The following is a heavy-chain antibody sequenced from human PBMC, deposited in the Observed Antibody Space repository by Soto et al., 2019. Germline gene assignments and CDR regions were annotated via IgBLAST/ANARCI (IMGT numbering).Heavy chain of an antibody. CDR1: GGSISSYH. Sequence: QVQLQESGPGLVKPSETLSLTCSVSGGSISSYHWSWIRQPPGKVLEWIGYVYYSGSTSYNPSLKSRVIMSVYTSKNEYSLKLSSVTAADTAVYYCARHGLSLYSGYDRPFEYWGQGTLVTVPS. D-gene: IGHD5-12*01. CDR3: ARHGLSLYSGYDRPFEY. V-gene: IGHV4-59*08. J-gene: IGHJ4*02. CDR2: VYYSGST.